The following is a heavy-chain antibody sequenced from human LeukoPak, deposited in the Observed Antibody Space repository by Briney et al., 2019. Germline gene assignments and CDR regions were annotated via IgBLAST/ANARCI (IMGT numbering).Heavy chain of an antibody. V-gene: IGHV3-74*01. Sequence: PGGSLRLSCAASGFTFSNYWMHWVRQAPGKGLVWVSRINSDGINTSYVDSVKGRFTISRDNSKNTLYLQMNSLRAEDTAVYYCAKAPRGSHDDYWGQGTLVTVSS. CDR3: AKAPRGSHDDY. J-gene: IGHJ4*02. D-gene: IGHD1-26*01. CDR2: INSDGINT. CDR1: GFTFSNYW.